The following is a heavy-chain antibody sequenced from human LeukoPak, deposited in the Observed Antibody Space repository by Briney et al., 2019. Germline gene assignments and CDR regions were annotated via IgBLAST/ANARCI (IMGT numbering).Heavy chain of an antibody. CDR3: GKDMDRRITMVRGAPFDY. V-gene: IGHV3-9*01. CDR1: GFTFDDYA. Sequence: GRPLRLPCGASGFTFDDYAMHGAPQAPGKALEGVAGIRWSSHSIGYADSVKGRFTISRDNAKTSLYPQMNSRSAEDTALYYCGKDMDRRITMVRGAPFDYWGEGTLVTPSS. J-gene: IGHJ4*02. D-gene: IGHD3-10*01. CDR2: IRWSSHSI.